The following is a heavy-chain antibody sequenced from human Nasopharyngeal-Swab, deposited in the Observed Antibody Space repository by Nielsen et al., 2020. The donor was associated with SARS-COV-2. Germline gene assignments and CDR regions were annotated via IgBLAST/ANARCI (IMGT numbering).Heavy chain of an antibody. CDR2: ISGSGGISGSGGST. CDR1: GFTFSFYA. D-gene: IGHD3-10*01. CDR3: AKDPGGPYYYYGMDV. J-gene: IGHJ6*02. Sequence: GESLKISCAASGFTFSFYAMSWVRQAPGKGLEWVSSISGSGGISGSGGSTYYADSVKGRFTISRDNSKNTLYLQMNSLRAEDTAVYYCAKDPGGPYYYYGMDVWGQGTTVTVSS. V-gene: IGHV3-23*01.